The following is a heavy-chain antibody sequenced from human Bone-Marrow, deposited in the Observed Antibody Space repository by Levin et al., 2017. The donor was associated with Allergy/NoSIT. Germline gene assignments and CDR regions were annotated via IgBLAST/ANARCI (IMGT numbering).Heavy chain of an antibody. CDR1: GFTFRDYY. D-gene: IGHD3-3*01. Sequence: PGGSLRLSCAASGFTFRDYYTSWIRLAPGKGLEWVSYIGSSDSSSSYADSVKGRFTVSRDNVKNSVYLQMNSLRAEDTAVYYCARGNDFWPYDMDVWGQGTMVTVSS. V-gene: IGHV3-11*01. J-gene: IGHJ6*02. CDR2: IGSSDSSS. CDR3: ARGNDFWPYDMDV.